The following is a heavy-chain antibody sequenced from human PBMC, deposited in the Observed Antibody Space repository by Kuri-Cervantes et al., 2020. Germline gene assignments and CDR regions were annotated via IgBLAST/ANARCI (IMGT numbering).Heavy chain of an antibody. CDR3: VRRSSGWYFDF. D-gene: IGHD6-19*01. CDR1: GFTFRNYA. CDR2: ISGSGDST. Sequence: GGSLRLSCAASGFTFRNYAMNWVRQAPGKGLEWVSVISGSGDSTFYIDSVKGRLTISRDNSKNMLFLEMSSVRADDTAIYYCVRRSSGWYFDFWGQGMLVTVSS. V-gene: IGHV3-23*01. J-gene: IGHJ5*01.